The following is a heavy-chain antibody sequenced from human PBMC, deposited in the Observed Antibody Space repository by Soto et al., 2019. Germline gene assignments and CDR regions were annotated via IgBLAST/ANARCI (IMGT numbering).Heavy chain of an antibody. V-gene: IGHV1-69*13. CDR3: ARAEVAYDYVWGSYRFNWFDP. D-gene: IGHD3-16*02. J-gene: IGHJ5*02. Sequence: ASVKVSCKASGGTFSSYAISWVRQAPGQGLEWMGGIIPIFGTANYAKKFQGRVTITADESTSTAYMELSSLRSEDTAVYYCARAEVAYDYVWGSYRFNWFDPWGQGTLVTVSS. CDR1: GGTFSSYA. CDR2: IIPIFGTA.